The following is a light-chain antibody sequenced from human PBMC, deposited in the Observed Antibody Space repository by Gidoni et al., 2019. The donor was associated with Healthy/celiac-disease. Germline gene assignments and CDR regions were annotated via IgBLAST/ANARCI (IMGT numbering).Light chain of an antibody. CDR1: SSDVGGYNY. V-gene: IGLV2-14*01. J-gene: IGLJ1*01. Sequence: QSALPQPASVSGSPGQSITISCTGTSSDVGGYNYVSWYQQHPGKAPNLMIYEVSNRPSGVSNRFSGSKSGNTASLTISGLQAEDEADYYCSSYTSSSTLHYVFGTGTKVTVL. CDR3: SSYTSSSTLHYV. CDR2: EVS.